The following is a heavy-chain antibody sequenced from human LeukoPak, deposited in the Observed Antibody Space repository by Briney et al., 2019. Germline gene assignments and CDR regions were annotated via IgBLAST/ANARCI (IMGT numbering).Heavy chain of an antibody. CDR3: ARDPDRYYFDY. J-gene: IGHJ4*02. CDR1: GFTFSSYG. V-gene: IGHV3-33*01. D-gene: IGHD1-14*01. Sequence: QPGRSLRLSCAASGFTFSSYGMHWVRQAPGKGLEWVAVIWYDGSNKYYADSVKGRFTISRDNSKNTLYLQMNSLRAEDTAVYYCARDPDRYYFDYWGQGTLVTVSS. CDR2: IWYDGSNK.